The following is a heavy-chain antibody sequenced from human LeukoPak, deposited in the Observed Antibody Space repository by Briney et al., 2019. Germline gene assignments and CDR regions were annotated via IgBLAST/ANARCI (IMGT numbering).Heavy chain of an antibody. J-gene: IGHJ4*02. D-gene: IGHD6-19*01. CDR2: ISAYNGNT. CDR1: GYTFTSYG. Sequence: ASVKVSCKASGYTFTSYGISWVRQAPGQGLEWMGWISAYNGNTNYAQKLQGRVTMTTDTSTSTAYMELRSLRSDDTAVYYCARTQWPGKSGVFSDYWGQGTLVTVSS. V-gene: IGHV1-18*01. CDR3: ARTQWPGKSGVFSDY.